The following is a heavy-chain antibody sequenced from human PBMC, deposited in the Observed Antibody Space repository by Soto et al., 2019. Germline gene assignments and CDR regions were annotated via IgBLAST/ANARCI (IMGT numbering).Heavy chain of an antibody. CDR3: VRNRDFGDLRLFDS. V-gene: IGHV3-30-3*01. CDR2: ISYDGTSE. J-gene: IGHJ4*02. CDR1: GFTFSRYA. Sequence: GGSLRLSCAASGFTFSRYAMDWIRQAPGKGLEWVAVISYDGTSEYYADSVRGRFTISRDNSMNTLYLQMNSLRAEDTALYYCVRNRDFGDLRLFDSWGQGTLVTVSS. D-gene: IGHD4-17*01.